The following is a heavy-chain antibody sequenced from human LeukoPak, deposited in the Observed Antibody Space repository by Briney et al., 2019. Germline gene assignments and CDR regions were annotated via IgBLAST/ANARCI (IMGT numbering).Heavy chain of an antibody. J-gene: IGHJ4*02. CDR3: AEAASVRGISY. CDR2: INGDGTTT. Sequence: GGSLRLSCAASGFTFSTYWMHWVRLPPGKRPLWVSHINGDGTTTNYADSVKGRFTISRDNAKNTLYLQMNSLRADDTAVYYCAEAASVRGISYWGQGTLVTVSP. D-gene: IGHD3-10*01. V-gene: IGHV3-74*01. CDR1: GFTFSTYW.